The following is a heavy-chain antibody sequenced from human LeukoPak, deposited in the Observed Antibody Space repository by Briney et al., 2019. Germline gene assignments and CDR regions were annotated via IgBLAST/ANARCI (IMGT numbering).Heavy chain of an antibody. J-gene: IGHJ4*02. CDR3: ARGRSTEY. V-gene: IGHV3-7*01. CDR1: GFTFSLYW. CDR2: IKHDGSEK. Sequence: GGSLRLSCVASGFTFSLYWMTWVRQAPGKGLEWVANIKHDGSEKYYVDSVKGRFTISRDNAKKSLYLQMNSPRGEDTAVYYCARGRSTEYWGQGTPVTVSS.